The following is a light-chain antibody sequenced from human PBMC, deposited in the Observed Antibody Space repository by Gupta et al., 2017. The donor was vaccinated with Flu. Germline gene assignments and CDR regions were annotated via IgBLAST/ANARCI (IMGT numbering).Light chain of an antibody. CDR2: GNN. Sequence: QSVLTQPPSVSGAPGQRVIISCTGSSSNIGAGYDVHWFQQLPGTAPKLLSYGNNNRPSGVPDRFSGSKSGTSASLAITGLQADDETHYYCQSYDITLSAWVFGGGTKLTVL. J-gene: IGLJ3*02. V-gene: IGLV1-40*01. CDR1: SSNIGAGYD. CDR3: QSYDITLSAWV.